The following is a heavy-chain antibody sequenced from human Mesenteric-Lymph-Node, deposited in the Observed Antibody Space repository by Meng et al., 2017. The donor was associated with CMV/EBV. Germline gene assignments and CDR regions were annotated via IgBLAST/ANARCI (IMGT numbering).Heavy chain of an antibody. Sequence: QITLKEPGPTLVKPTQTLTLTCPFSGFSLSTSGVGVGWIRQPPGKALEWLALIYWDDDKRYSPSLKSRLTITKDTSKNQVVLTMTNMDPVDTATYYCAHSSGIAAAGPFYFDYWVQGTLVTVSS. CDR3: AHSSGIAAAGPFYFDY. V-gene: IGHV2-5*02. CDR1: GFSLSTSGVG. CDR2: IYWDDDK. J-gene: IGHJ4*02. D-gene: IGHD6-13*01.